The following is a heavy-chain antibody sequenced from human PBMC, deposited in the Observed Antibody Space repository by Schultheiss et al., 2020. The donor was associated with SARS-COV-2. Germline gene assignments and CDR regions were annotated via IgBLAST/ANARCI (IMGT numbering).Heavy chain of an antibody. Sequence: GGSLRLSCAASGFTFSSYGMHWVRQAPGKGLEWVAVISYDGSNKYYADSVKGRFTISRDNSKNTLYLQMNSLRDEDTAVYYCARGLPDAFDIWGQGTMVTVSS. CDR1: GFTFSSYG. CDR2: ISYDGSNK. D-gene: IGHD3-16*01. J-gene: IGHJ3*02. V-gene: IGHV3-30*03. CDR3: ARGLPDAFDI.